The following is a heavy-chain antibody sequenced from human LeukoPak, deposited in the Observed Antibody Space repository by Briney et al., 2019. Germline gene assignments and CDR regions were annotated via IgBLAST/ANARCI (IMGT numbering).Heavy chain of an antibody. CDR1: GFTFSSYS. D-gene: IGHD2-15*01. V-gene: IGHV3-21*01. CDR2: ISSSSSYI. Sequence: KTGGSLRLSCAASGFTFSSYSMNWVRQAPGKGLEWVSSISSSSSYIYYADSVKGRFTISRDNAKNSLYLQMNSLRAEDTAVYYCARMAGLLPPPDAFDIWGQGTMVTVSS. CDR3: ARMAGLLPPPDAFDI. J-gene: IGHJ3*02.